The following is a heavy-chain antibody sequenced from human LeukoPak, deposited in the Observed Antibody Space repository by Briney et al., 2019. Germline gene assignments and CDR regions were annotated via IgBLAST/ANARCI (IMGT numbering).Heavy chain of an antibody. Sequence: GGSLRLSCAASGFTFSSYWMSWVRQAPGKGLEWVANIKQDGSEKYYVDSVKGRFTISRDNAKNSLYLQMNSLRAEDTAVYYCAGGLNYDYVKDWGQGTLVTVSS. V-gene: IGHV3-7*01. CDR3: AGGLNYDYVKD. CDR2: IKQDGSEK. J-gene: IGHJ4*02. CDR1: GFTFSSYW. D-gene: IGHD3-16*01.